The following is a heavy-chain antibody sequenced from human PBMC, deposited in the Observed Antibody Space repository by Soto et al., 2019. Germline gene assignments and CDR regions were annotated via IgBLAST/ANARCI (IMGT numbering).Heavy chain of an antibody. Sequence: LSLTCTVSGGSISSGGYHWSWIRQHPGKGLEWIGYIYYSGSTYYNPSLKSRVTISVDTSKNQFSLKLSSVTAADTAVYYCARGKNWFDPWGQGTLVTVS. J-gene: IGHJ5*02. CDR3: ARGKNWFDP. CDR1: GGSISSGGYH. V-gene: IGHV4-31*03. CDR2: IYYSGST.